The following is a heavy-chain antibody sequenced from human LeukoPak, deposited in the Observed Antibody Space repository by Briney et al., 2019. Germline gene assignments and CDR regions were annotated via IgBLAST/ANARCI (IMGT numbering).Heavy chain of an antibody. CDR2: IYYSGST. CDR3: ARDIRFDP. V-gene: IGHV4-59*01. Sequence: SETLSLTCTVSGGSISSYYWSWIRQPPGKGLEWIGYIYYSGSTNYNPSLKSRVTISVDTSKNQFSLKLSSVTAADTAVYYCARDIRFDPWGQGTLVTVPS. CDR1: GGSISSYY. J-gene: IGHJ5*02.